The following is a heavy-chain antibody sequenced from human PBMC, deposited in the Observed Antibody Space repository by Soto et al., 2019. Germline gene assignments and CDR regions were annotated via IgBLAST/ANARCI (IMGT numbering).Heavy chain of an antibody. Sequence: EVQLVESGGGLVKAGGSLRLFCTASGFTFRNYNMNWVRQAPGKGLEWVSSISTGGAYMFSADSVKGRFTISRDNAQNSLFLQIDSPRAEDTAVYYCARDIASPGGDYFDSWGQGTLVTVSS. CDR3: ARDIASPGGDYFDS. J-gene: IGHJ4*02. CDR2: ISTGGAYM. D-gene: IGHD2-21*01. V-gene: IGHV3-21*06. CDR1: GFTFRNYN.